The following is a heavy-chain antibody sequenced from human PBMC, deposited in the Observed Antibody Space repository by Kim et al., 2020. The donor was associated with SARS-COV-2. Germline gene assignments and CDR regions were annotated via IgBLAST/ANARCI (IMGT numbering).Heavy chain of an antibody. Sequence: GGSLRLSCAASGFTFSSYSMNWVRQAPGKGLEWVSSISSSSSYIYYADSVKGRFTISRDNAKNSLYLQMNSLRAEDTAVYYCARGTDDFWSGYFSNFDYWGQGTLVTVSS. D-gene: IGHD3-3*01. CDR1: GFTFSSYS. CDR3: ARGTDDFWSGYFSNFDY. J-gene: IGHJ4*02. CDR2: ISSSSSYI. V-gene: IGHV3-21*01.